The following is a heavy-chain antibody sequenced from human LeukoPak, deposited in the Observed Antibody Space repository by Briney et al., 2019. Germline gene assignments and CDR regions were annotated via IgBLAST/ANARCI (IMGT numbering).Heavy chain of an antibody. CDR2: IYHGAST. CDR1: GVSTSRFY. J-gene: IGHJ4*02. D-gene: IGHD6-19*01. CDR3: VQTTGWPGFDF. Sequence: PSETLSLSCIASGVSTSRFYWSWIRQPPGKGLEWIGHIYHGASTKCNPSLRSRATISVDTSKNQFSLKLTSLTAADTAIYYCVQTTGWPGFDFWGQGALVTVSS. V-gene: IGHV4-59*08.